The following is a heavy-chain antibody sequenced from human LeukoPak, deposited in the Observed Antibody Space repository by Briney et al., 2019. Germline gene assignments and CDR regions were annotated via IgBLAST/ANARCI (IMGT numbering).Heavy chain of an antibody. J-gene: IGHJ3*02. V-gene: IGHV3-23*01. CDR2: ISGSGGST. D-gene: IGHD3-9*01. Sequence: GGSLRLSCAASGFTFSSYGMSWVRQAPGKGLEWVSAISGSGGSTYYADSVKGRFTISRDNSKNTLYLQMNSLRAEDTAVYYCAKGGTKDYDILTGYYTVSAFDIWGQGTMVTVSS. CDR1: GFTFSSYG. CDR3: AKGGTKDYDILTGYYTVSAFDI.